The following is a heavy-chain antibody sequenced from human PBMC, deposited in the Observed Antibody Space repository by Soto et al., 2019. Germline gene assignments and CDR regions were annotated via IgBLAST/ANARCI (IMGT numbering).Heavy chain of an antibody. J-gene: IGHJ5*02. CDR1: GFTFSDYY. V-gene: IGHV3-11*01. CDR3: ARVLSLDSSSSVRYNWFDP. D-gene: IGHD6-6*01. Sequence: QVQLVESGGGLVKPGGSLRLSCAASGFTFSDYYMSWVRQAPGKGLEWVSYISSSGSTIYYADSVKGRFTISRDNAKNSLYLQMNSLRAEDTAVYYCARVLSLDSSSSVRYNWFDPWGQGTLVTVSS. CDR2: ISSSGSTI.